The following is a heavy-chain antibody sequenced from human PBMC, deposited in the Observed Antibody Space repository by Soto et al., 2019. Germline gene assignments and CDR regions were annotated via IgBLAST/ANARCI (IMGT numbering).Heavy chain of an antibody. CDR2: INPNRGGT. Sequence: ASVKVSCKASGYTFTGCYMHWVRQAPGQGLEWMGWINPNRGGTNYAQKFQGRVTMTRDTSISTAYMELSRLRSDDTAVYYCARGDYYYDSSGYQYYFDYWGQGTLVTVSS. CDR3: ARGDYYYDSSGYQYYFDY. V-gene: IGHV1-2*02. CDR1: GYTFTGCY. J-gene: IGHJ4*02. D-gene: IGHD3-22*01.